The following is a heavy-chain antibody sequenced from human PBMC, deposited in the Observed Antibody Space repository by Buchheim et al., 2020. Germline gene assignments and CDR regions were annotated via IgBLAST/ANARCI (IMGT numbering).Heavy chain of an antibody. J-gene: IGHJ4*02. D-gene: IGHD3-9*01. CDR2: IRGSGANT. CDR1: GFTLSSYV. Sequence: EVQLLESGGGLIQPGGSLRLSCAASGFTLSSYVMSWVRQAPGKGLEWVSSIRGSGANTYYADSVKGRFTISRDNSKSTLYLQRNSLRAEDTAIYDGGKAGAGTDWDYWGQGTL. V-gene: IGHV3-23*01. CDR3: GKAGAGTDWDY.